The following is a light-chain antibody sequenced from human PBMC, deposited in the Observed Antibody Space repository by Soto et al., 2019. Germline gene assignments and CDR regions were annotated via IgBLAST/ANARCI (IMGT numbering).Light chain of an antibody. CDR3: SSYTSSSTHVV. CDR1: SSDVGGYNY. CDR2: DVS. J-gene: IGLJ2*01. Sequence: QSVLTQPASVSGSPGQSITISCTGTSSDVGGYNYVSWYQQHPGKAPKLMIYDVSNRPSGVYNRFSGSKSGNTASLTISGLQAEDESHYDCSSYTSSSTHVVFGGGTKVTVL. V-gene: IGLV2-14*01.